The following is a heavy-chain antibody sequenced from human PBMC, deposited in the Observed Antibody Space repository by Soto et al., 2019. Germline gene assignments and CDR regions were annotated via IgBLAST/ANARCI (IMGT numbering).Heavy chain of an antibody. V-gene: IGHV3-23*01. CDR3: AKKGLGSLTTYCNSGDCHYAFDI. Sequence: EVQLLESGGGLVQPGGSLRLSCAASGFTFSNYAMTWVRQAPGKGLEWVSTISGGGDGTFYADSVKGRFTISRDNSRNTVYLQVNSLRAEETAVYYCAKKGLGSLTTYCNSGDCHYAFDIWGQGTMVTVSS. J-gene: IGHJ3*02. CDR2: ISGGGDGT. D-gene: IGHD2-21*02. CDR1: GFTFSNYA.